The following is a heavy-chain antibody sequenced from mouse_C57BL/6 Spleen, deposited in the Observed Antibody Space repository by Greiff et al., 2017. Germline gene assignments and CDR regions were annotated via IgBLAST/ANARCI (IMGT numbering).Heavy chain of an antibody. CDR2: INPNYGTT. Sequence: EVKLMESGPELVKLDASVKISCKASGYSFTDYNMNWVKQSNGKSLEWIGVINPNYGTTSYNQKFKGKATLTVDQSSSTAYMQLNSLTSEDSAVYYCAREGDYYGSREDYWGQGTTLTVSS. J-gene: IGHJ2*01. V-gene: IGHV1-39*01. D-gene: IGHD1-1*01. CDR3: AREGDYYGSREDY. CDR1: GYSFTDYN.